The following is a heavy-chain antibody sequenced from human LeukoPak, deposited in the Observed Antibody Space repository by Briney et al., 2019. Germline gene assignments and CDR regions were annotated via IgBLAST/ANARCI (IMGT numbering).Heavy chain of an antibody. CDR2: INPNSGGT. J-gene: IGHJ4*02. CDR1: GYTLTGYY. Sequence: ASVKVSCKASGYTLTGYYMHWVRRAPGQGLEWMGWINPNSGGTNYAQKFQGRVTMTRDTSISTAYMDLSRLRSDDTAVYYCARLDGYNSMALDYWGQGTLVTVSS. D-gene: IGHD5-24*01. V-gene: IGHV1-2*02. CDR3: ARLDGYNSMALDY.